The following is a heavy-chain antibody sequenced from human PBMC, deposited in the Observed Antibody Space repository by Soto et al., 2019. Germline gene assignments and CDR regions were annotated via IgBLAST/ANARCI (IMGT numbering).Heavy chain of an antibody. Sequence: SETLSLTCAVSGGSISSSNWWSWVRQPPGKGLEWIGEIYHSGSTNYNPSLKSRVTISVDKSKNQFSLKLSSVTAADTAVYYCAVSLFLAEYYGMDVWGQGTTVTVSS. CDR3: AVSLFLAEYYGMDV. CDR2: IYHSGST. J-gene: IGHJ6*02. CDR1: GGSISSSNW. V-gene: IGHV4-4*02. D-gene: IGHD3-3*01.